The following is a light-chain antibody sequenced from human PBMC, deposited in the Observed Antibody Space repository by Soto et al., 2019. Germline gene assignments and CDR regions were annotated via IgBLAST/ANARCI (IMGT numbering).Light chain of an antibody. J-gene: IGKJ1*01. CDR1: QSVSSN. CDR2: GVS. CDR3: QQYGSSGT. V-gene: IGKV3-20*01. Sequence: IVMTQSTSTLSVSPGERAALSFRASQSVSSNLAWYQQKPGQAPRVIIFGVSTRATGIPDRFSGSGSGTDFTLTISRLEPEDFAVYYCQQYGSSGTFGQGTKVDIK.